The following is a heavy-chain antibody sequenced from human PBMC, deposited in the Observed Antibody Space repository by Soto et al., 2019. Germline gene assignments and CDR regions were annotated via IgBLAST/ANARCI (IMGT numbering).Heavy chain of an antibody. Sequence: ASVKVSCKVSGYTLTELSIHWVRQAPVKGLEWMGCFDPEDGETIYAQKFQGRVTMTEDTSTDTSYMELISLRSEDTAVYYCARGAKYQLPNYCSYEMDVGGQGTTVTVSS. CDR3: ARGAKYQLPNYCSYEMDV. CDR1: GYTLTELS. V-gene: IGHV1-24*01. D-gene: IGHD2-2*01. CDR2: FDPEDGET. J-gene: IGHJ6*02.